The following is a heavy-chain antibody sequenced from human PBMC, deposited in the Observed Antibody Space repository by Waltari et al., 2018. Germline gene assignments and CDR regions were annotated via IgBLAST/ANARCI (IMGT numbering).Heavy chain of an antibody. V-gene: IGHV4-59*11. CDR3: ARDLGSGWSNYYYGMDV. CDR1: GGSLSSHY. J-gene: IGHJ6*02. CDR2: IYYSGST. Sequence: QVQLQESGPGLVKPSETLSLTCTVSGGSLSSHYWSWIRQPPGKGLEWIGYIYYSGSTNYNPSLKSRVTISVDTSKNQFSLKLSSVTAADTAVYYCARDLGSGWSNYYYGMDVWGQGTTVTVSS. D-gene: IGHD6-19*01.